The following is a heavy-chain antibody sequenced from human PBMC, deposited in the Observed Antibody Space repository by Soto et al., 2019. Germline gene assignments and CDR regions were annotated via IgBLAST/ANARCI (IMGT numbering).Heavy chain of an antibody. CDR1: EITFANAR. CDR3: TSLYYDH. Sequence: EGSRRRPWAPAEITFANARISWARQAPGKGLEWVRPIKSKADGGTTDYAAPVKGRFTISRDASQNTLYLQKNSLKTEDTAVYYCTSLYYDHWGQRTLV. V-gene: IGHV3-15*01. D-gene: IGHD3-16*02. J-gene: IGHJ4*01. CDR2: IKSKADGGTT.